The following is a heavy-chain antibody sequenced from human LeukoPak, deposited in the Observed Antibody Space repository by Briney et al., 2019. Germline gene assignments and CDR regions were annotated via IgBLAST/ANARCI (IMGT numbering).Heavy chain of an antibody. CDR3: PKAPLGACAGAVCYYLDV. V-gene: IGHV3-23*01. D-gene: IGHD2-8*02. Sequence: PGGSLRLSCTASEFSISHYAMSWVRQAPGKGLEWVSADTSSTTSTYYASSLRGRFTISRDNSMNTLYLQMNSLRADDTAVYYCPKAPLGACAGAVCYYLDVWGKGTTVIVSS. CDR1: EFSISHYA. J-gene: IGHJ6*04. CDR2: DTSSTTST.